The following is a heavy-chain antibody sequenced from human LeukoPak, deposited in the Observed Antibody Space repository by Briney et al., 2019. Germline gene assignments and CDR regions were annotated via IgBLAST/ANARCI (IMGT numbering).Heavy chain of an antibody. CDR2: ISSSGSTI. CDR3: AKDAMVRGVMPEY. V-gene: IGHV3-48*03. CDR1: GFTFSSYE. D-gene: IGHD3-10*01. Sequence: GGSLRLSCAASGFTFSSYEMNWVRQAPGKGLEWVSYISSSGSTIYYADSVKGRFTISRDNSKNTLYLQMNSLRAEDTAVYYCAKDAMVRGVMPEYWGQGTLVTVSS. J-gene: IGHJ4*02.